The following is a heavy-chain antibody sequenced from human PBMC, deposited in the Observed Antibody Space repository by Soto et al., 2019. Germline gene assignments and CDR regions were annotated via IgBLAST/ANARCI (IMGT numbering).Heavy chain of an antibody. Sequence: QVQLVQSGAEVKKPGSSVKVSCEASGGTFSSYAISWVRQAPGQGLEWMGGIIPIFGTANYAQKFQGRVTITADESTSTAYMELSSLRSEDTAVYYCAREMTGYSSGWYSYDTYYFDYWGQGTLVTVSS. D-gene: IGHD6-19*01. CDR2: IIPIFGTA. CDR3: AREMTGYSSGWYSYDTYYFDY. V-gene: IGHV1-69*01. J-gene: IGHJ4*02. CDR1: GGTFSSYA.